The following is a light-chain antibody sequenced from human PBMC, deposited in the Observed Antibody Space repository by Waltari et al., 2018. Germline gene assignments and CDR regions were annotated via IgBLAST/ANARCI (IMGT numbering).Light chain of an antibody. Sequence: QSALTQPASVSGSPGQSITISCTGTSSNVGGYNYVSWYQQHPGKAPKLIIFDVSNRPSGVSSRFSGSKSGNTASLTISGLQAQDEADYYCSSYRSSDTLELFGGGTSLTIL. CDR3: SSYRSSDTLEL. V-gene: IGLV2-14*03. CDR1: SSNVGGYNY. CDR2: DVS. J-gene: IGLJ2*01.